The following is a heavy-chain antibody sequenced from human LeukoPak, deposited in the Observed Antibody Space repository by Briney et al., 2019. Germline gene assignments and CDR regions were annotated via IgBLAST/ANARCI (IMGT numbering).Heavy chain of an antibody. D-gene: IGHD2-2*01. J-gene: IGHJ4*02. CDR1: GGTFSSYA. Sequence: ASVKVSCKASGGTFSSYAISWVRQAPGQGLEWMGRIIPILGIANYAQKFQGRVTITADKSTSTAYMELSSLRSEDTAVYYCASIVVVPAAASSRKYYFDYWGQGTLVTVSS. V-gene: IGHV1-69*04. CDR3: ASIVVVPAAASSRKYYFDY. CDR2: IIPILGIA.